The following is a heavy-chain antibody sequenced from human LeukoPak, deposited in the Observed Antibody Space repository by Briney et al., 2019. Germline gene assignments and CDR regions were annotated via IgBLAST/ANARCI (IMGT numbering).Heavy chain of an antibody. CDR2: ISSGSTYI. CDR1: GFTFSDYS. Sequence: GGSLRLSCVASGFTFSDYSMNWVRQAPGKRLEWVSSISSGSTYIYYADSLKGRFTISRDNAKNSLYLQMNSLRVEDTAVYYCVRWRWAQSEFDYWGQGTLVTVSS. V-gene: IGHV3-21*01. CDR3: VRWRWAQSEFDY. J-gene: IGHJ4*02. D-gene: IGHD5-24*01.